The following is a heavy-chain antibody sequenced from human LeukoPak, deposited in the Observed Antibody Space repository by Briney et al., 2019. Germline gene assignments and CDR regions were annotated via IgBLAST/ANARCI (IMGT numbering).Heavy chain of an antibody. Sequence: GRSLRLSCAASGFTFDDYAMHWVRQAPGKGLEWVSGISWNSGSIGYADSVKGRFTISRDNAKNSLYLQMNSLRAEDTALYYCAKDRDYYDSSGYWYCFDYWGQGTLVTVSS. D-gene: IGHD3-22*01. J-gene: IGHJ4*02. CDR1: GFTFDDYA. CDR3: AKDRDYYDSSGYWYCFDY. V-gene: IGHV3-9*01. CDR2: ISWNSGSI.